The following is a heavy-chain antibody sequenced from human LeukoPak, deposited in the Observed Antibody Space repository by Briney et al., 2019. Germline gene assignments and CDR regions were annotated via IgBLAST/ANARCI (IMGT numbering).Heavy chain of an antibody. J-gene: IGHJ4*02. CDR3: AKDNRRHYTSGPNPDSLH. CDR1: GFNFDDYA. V-gene: IGHV3-9*01. D-gene: IGHD6-19*01. Sequence: GGSLRLSCAASGFNFDDYAMHWVRQTPGPADSVKGRFTISRDNAKNSLYLQMNSLRVEDTAFYYCAKDNRRHYTSGPNPDSLHWGQGALVTVSS.